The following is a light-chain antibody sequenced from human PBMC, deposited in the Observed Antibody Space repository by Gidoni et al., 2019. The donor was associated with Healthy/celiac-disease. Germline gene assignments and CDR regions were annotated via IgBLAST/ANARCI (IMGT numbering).Light chain of an antibody. CDR3: QSADSSGTLYV. J-gene: IGLJ1*01. CDR1: ALPKQY. V-gene: IGLV3-25*02. Sequence: SYELTQPPSVSVSPGQTARITCSGDALPKQYAYWYQQKPGQAPVLVIYKERERPSGIPEVFSGSSSGTTVTLTISGVQAEDEADYYCQSADSSGTLYVFGTGTKVTVL. CDR2: KER.